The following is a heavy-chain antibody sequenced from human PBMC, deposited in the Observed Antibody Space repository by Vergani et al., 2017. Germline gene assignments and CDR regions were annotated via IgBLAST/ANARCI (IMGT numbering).Heavy chain of an antibody. CDR3: ARDPRYCSSTSCYPNDAFDI. J-gene: IGHJ3*02. Sequence: QVQLQQWGAGLLKPSETLSLTCAVYGGSFSGYYWSWIRQPAGKGLEWIGRIYTSGSTNYNPSLKSRVTISVDTSKNQFSLKLSSVTAADTAVYYCARDPRYCSSTSCYPNDAFDIWGQGTMVTVSS. CDR2: IYTSGST. CDR1: GGSFSGYY. D-gene: IGHD2-2*01. V-gene: IGHV4-59*10.